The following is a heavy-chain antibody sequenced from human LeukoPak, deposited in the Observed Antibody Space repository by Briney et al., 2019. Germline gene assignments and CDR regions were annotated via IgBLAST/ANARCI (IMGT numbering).Heavy chain of an antibody. D-gene: IGHD3-10*01. V-gene: IGHV4-38-2*02. J-gene: IGHJ5*02. CDR1: GYSISSGYY. CDR3: ARDVRTTMVRGVIISWFDP. Sequence: SETLSLTCTVSGYSISSGYYWGWTRQPPGKGLEGIGSIYHSGSTYYNPSLQSRVTISVDTSKNQFSLKLSSVTAADTAVYYCARDVRTTMVRGVIISWFDPWGQGTLVTVSS. CDR2: IYHSGST.